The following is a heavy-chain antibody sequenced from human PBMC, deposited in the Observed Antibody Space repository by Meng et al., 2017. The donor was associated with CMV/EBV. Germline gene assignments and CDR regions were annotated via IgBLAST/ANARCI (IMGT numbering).Heavy chain of an antibody. CDR2: IIPIFGTA. J-gene: IGHJ4*02. Sequence: SVTVSCKASGGTFSSYAISWVRQAPGQGLEWMGGIIPIFGTANYAQKFQGRVTITTDESTSTAYMELSSLRSEDTAVYYCARSLIVAPTAFDYWGQGTLVTVSS. CDR1: GGTFSSYA. CDR3: ARSLIVAPTAFDY. V-gene: IGHV1-69*05. D-gene: IGHD5-12*01.